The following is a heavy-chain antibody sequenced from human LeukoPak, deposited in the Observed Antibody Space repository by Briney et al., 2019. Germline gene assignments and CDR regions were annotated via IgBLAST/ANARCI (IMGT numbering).Heavy chain of an antibody. V-gene: IGHV3-7*01. CDR2: IWPDGGEE. J-gene: IGHJ5*01. CDR3: AGLFGGVTTFDF. D-gene: IGHD3-10*01. CDR1: GFSFSSYY. Sequence: EGSLRLSCAASGFSFSSYYMSWVRQGPGKGLEWVATIWPDGGEERYVDSVRGRFSISRDNAKSFLYLQMNGLSVEDTAVYFCAGLFGGVTTFDFWGQGALVTVSS.